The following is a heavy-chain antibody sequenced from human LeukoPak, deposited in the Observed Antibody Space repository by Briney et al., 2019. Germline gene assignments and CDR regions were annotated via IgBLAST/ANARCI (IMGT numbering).Heavy chain of an antibody. D-gene: IGHD3-22*01. Sequence: GGSLRLSCAASGFTFSSYWMSWVRQAPGKGLEWVANIKQDGSEKYYVDSVKGRFTISRDNAKNSLYLQMNSLRAEDTAVYYCARDLLAHYYDSSGYYYWGQGTLVTVSS. CDR2: IKQDGSEK. V-gene: IGHV3-7*01. CDR1: GFTFSSYW. CDR3: ARDLLAHYYDSSGYYY. J-gene: IGHJ4*02.